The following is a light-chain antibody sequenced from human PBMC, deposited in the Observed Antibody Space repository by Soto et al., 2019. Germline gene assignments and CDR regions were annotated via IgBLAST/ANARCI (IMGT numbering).Light chain of an antibody. Sequence: EIVLTQSPGTLSLSPGERATLSCRASQSVNSNYLAWYQRKPGQAPRLLIYGASNRATDIPYRFSASGSGTDFTLTITRLEPEDFAVYYCQQYDSSPPTFGQGSEVEIK. CDR2: GAS. CDR3: QQYDSSPPT. CDR1: QSVNSNY. J-gene: IGKJ1*01. V-gene: IGKV3-20*01.